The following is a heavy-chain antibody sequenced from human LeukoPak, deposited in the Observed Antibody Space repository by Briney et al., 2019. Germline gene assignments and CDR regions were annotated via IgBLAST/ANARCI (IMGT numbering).Heavy chain of an antibody. J-gene: IGHJ4*02. CDR3: AKDGKKAYYDSSGYYDY. D-gene: IGHD3-22*01. V-gene: IGHV3-23*01. CDR2: ISYSGGST. CDR1: GFTFSSYA. Sequence: GGSLRLSCAASGFTFSSYAMSWVRQAPGKGLEWVSAISYSGGSTYYADSVKGRFTISRDNSKNTLYLQMNSLRAEDTAVYYCAKDGKKAYYDSSGYYDYWGQGTLVTVSS.